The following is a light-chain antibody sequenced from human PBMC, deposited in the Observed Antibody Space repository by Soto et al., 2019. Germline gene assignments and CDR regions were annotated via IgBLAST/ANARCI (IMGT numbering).Light chain of an antibody. CDR2: AAS. V-gene: IGKV1-27*01. J-gene: IGKJ1*01. Sequence: IQMTQSPSSLSASIGDRVTITCRASQGISNYLAWYQQKPGKVPKLLIFAASTLQSGVPSRFSGSGSGTDFPLTISSLQPEDVATYYCQKYNSAPWTFGQGTKVEIK. CDR3: QKYNSAPWT. CDR1: QGISNY.